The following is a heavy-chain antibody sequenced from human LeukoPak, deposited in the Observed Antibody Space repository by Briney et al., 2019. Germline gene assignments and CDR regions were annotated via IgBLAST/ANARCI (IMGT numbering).Heavy chain of an antibody. Sequence: SVKVSCKASGGTFSGYAISWVRQAPGQGLEWMGGFIPIFGTANYAQKFQGRVTITADESTSTAYMELSSLRSEDTAVYYCASGSSGWYELYYYYYYMDVWGKGTTVTVSS. V-gene: IGHV1-69*13. J-gene: IGHJ6*03. CDR2: FIPIFGTA. CDR3: ASGSSGWYELYYYYYYMDV. D-gene: IGHD6-19*01. CDR1: GGTFSGYA.